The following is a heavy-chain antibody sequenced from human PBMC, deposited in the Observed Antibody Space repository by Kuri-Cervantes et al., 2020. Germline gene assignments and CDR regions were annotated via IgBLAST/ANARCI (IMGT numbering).Heavy chain of an antibody. CDR1: GFTFSSYA. D-gene: IGHD5-12*01. J-gene: IGHJ6*02. CDR3: ARTPPIQYSGYGYPLDYSGGMDV. V-gene: IGHV3-30*04. CDR2: ISYDGSNK. Sequence: GESLKISCAASGFTFSSYAMHWVRQAPGKGLEWVAVISYDGSNKYYADSVKGRFTISRDNSKNTLYLQMNSLRAEDTAVYYCARTPPIQYSGYGYPLDYSGGMDVWGQGTTVTVSS.